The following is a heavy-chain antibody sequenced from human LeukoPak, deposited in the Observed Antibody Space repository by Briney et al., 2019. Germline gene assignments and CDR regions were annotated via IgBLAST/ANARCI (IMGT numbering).Heavy chain of an antibody. V-gene: IGHV3-13*01. D-gene: IGHD2-15*01. CDR2: IGVVGDT. Sequence: GGSLRLSCAASGFTFSNYDFHWVRQAAGKGLEWVSAIGVVGDTYYSASVKGRFTTSRESATNSSYLQMNSLRNGDTAVYYCAREYCSGGNCAGGFYFDLWGRGTPVTVSS. CDR1: GFTFSNYD. J-gene: IGHJ2*01. CDR3: AREYCSGGNCAGGFYFDL.